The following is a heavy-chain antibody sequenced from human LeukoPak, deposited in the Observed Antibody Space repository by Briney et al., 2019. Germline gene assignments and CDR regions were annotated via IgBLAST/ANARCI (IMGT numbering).Heavy chain of an antibody. Sequence: PGGSLRLSCAASGFTVSSNYMSWVRQAPGKGLEWVSVIYSGGSTYYADSVKGRFTISRDNSKNTLYLQMNSLRAEDTAVYYCARGPDYYDSGYLDYWGQGTLVTVSS. V-gene: IGHV3-66*01. J-gene: IGHJ4*02. CDR2: IYSGGST. D-gene: IGHD3-22*01. CDR1: GFTVSSNY. CDR3: ARGPDYYDSGYLDY.